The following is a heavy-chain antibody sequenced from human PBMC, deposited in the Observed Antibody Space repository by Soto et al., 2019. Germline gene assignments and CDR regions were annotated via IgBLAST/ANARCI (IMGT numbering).Heavy chain of an antibody. V-gene: IGHV3-30*18. D-gene: IGHD3-10*01. CDR2: ISYDGSNK. CDR3: AKLGSFWDLLQDYYYYGMDF. Sequence: GGSLRLSCAASGFTFSGYGMHWVRQAPGKGLEWVAVISYDGSNKYYADSVKGRFTISRDNSKNTLYLQMNSLRAEDTAVYYCAKLGSFWDLLQDYYYYGMDFWGQGTTVTVSS. J-gene: IGHJ6*02. CDR1: GFTFSGYG.